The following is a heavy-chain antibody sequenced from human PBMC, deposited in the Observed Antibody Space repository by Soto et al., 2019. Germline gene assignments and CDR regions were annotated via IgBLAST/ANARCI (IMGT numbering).Heavy chain of an antibody. CDR2: ISSSSSTI. J-gene: IGHJ5*02. V-gene: IGHV3-48*02. CDR1: GFTFSSYS. CDR3: AGENYFDYLNWFDP. Sequence: EVQLVDSGGGWVQPGDSLRLSCAAPGFTFSSYSMTWVRQAPGKGLEWVSYISSSSSTIYSADAVNGRFTISRDNSKNSLYLHMNSTRDEATAVYYCAGENYFDYLNWFDPWGQGTLVTVSS. D-gene: IGHD4-17*01.